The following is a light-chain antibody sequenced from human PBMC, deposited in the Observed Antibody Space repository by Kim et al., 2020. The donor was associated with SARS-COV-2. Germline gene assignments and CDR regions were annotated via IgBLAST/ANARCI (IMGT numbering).Light chain of an antibody. CDR2: RNN. Sequence: GQGVTISCSGSSSNIGSDYAYWYQQLPGTAPKVLIYRNNQRPSGVPDRFSGSKSDTSASLAISGLRSEDEGDYYCASWDDSLSGLVFGGGTKVTVL. CDR1: SSNIGSDY. V-gene: IGLV1-47*01. CDR3: ASWDDSLSGLV. J-gene: IGLJ2*01.